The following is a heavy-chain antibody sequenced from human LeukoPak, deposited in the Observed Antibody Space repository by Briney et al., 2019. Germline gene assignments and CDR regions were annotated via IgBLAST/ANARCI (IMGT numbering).Heavy chain of an antibody. V-gene: IGHV3-23*01. D-gene: IGHD1-26*01. Sequence: PGGSLRLSCAASGFTFGSHAMSWVRQAPGKGLEWVSSISGSGGSTYYSDSVKGRFTISRDHSKNTLYLQMSSLRAEDTAIYRCAKAQVGATVNYFDHWGQGTLVTVSS. CDR1: GFTFGSHA. CDR3: AKAQVGATVNYFDH. J-gene: IGHJ4*02. CDR2: ISGSGGST.